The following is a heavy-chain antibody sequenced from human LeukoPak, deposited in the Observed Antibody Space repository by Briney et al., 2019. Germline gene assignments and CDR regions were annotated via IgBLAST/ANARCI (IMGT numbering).Heavy chain of an antibody. Sequence: KPGGSLRLSCAVSGLTFSDYYMSWIRQAPGKGLEWVSYISSSGSSLFYADSVKGRFTISRDNAKNSLYLQMNSLRAEDTAVYYCARRPYSSSWYYFDYWGQGTLVTVSS. J-gene: IGHJ4*02. CDR1: GLTFSDYY. CDR3: ARRPYSSSWYYFDY. V-gene: IGHV3-11*04. CDR2: ISSSGSSL. D-gene: IGHD6-13*01.